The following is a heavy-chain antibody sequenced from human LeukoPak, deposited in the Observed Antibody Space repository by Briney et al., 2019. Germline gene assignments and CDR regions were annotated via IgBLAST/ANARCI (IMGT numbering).Heavy chain of an antibody. Sequence: HRASVTVSCKASGYSFTSYYMQWVRQAPGQGLEWMGIINPSGGTTTYAQNFQGRVTMTTDTSTSTVYMDLRSLTSEDTAVYYCARAPEDHGNLLFDYWGQGTLVTVSS. J-gene: IGHJ4*02. CDR3: ARAPEDHGNLLFDY. D-gene: IGHD1-14*01. V-gene: IGHV1-46*01. CDR2: INPSGGTT. CDR1: GYSFTSYY.